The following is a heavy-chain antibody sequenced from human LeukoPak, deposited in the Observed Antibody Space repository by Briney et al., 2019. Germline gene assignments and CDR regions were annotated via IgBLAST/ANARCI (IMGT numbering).Heavy chain of an antibody. CDR1: GGSISSGGYS. D-gene: IGHD3-9*01. CDR3: ARVRSGFDWLLWFDY. V-gene: IGHV4-30-2*01. J-gene: IGHJ5*01. Sequence: PSQTLSLTCAVSGGSISSGGYSWSWIRQPPGKGLEWIGYIYHSGSTYYNPSLKSRVTISVDRSKNQFSLKLSSVTAADTAVYYCARVRSGFDWLLWFDYWGQGTLVTVSS. CDR2: IYHSGST.